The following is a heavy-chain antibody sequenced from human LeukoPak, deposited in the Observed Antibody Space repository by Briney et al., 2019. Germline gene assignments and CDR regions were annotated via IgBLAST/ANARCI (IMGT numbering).Heavy chain of an antibody. V-gene: IGHV1-8*01. CDR2: MSPNSGNT. CDR1: GYTFTSYD. Sequence: ASVKVSRKASGYTFTSYDINWVRQATGQGLEWMGWMSPNSGNTGYAQKFQGRVTMTRDTSISTAYMELSSLRSEDTAVYYCVRTPPNWGADYWGQGTLVTVSS. J-gene: IGHJ4*02. CDR3: VRTPPNWGADY. D-gene: IGHD7-27*01.